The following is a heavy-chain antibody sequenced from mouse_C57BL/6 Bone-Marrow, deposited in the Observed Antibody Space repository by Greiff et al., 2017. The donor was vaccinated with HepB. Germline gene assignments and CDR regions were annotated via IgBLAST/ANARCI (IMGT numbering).Heavy chain of an antibody. CDR2: SYPGDGDT. CDR3: AVYGNYDY. Sequence: VQLQESGPELVKPGASVKISCKASGYAFSRSWVNWVKQRPGKGLEWIGRSYPGDGDTNYNGKFKGKATLTADKSSSTAYMQLSSLTSEDSAVYFCAVYGNYDYWGQGTTLTVSS. V-gene: IGHV1-82*01. D-gene: IGHD2-1*01. CDR1: GYAFSRSW. J-gene: IGHJ2*01.